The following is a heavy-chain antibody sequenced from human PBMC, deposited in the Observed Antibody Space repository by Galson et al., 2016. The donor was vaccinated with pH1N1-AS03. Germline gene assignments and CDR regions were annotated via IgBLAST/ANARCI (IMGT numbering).Heavy chain of an antibody. Sequence: QSGAEVKKPGASVKVSCKASGSTFTTYDINWVRQAPGQGLEWMGWMNPDSGNTGYAPSFQGRVTITRDTSISTAYMELSSLRSEDTAVYYCARGVVDCSGPACSGTLRFDPWGQRTLVTVSS. CDR1: GSTFTTYD. CDR3: ARGVVDCSGPACSGTLRFDP. V-gene: IGHV1-8*03. J-gene: IGHJ5*02. D-gene: IGHD2-15*01. CDR2: MNPDSGNT.